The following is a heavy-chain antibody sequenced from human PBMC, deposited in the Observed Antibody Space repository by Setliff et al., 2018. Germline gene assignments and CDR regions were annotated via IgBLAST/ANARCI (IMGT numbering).Heavy chain of an antibody. Sequence: SGPTLVNPTQTLTLTCTFSGFSLSTSGMCVSWIRQPPGKALEWLARIDWDDDKYYSTSLKTRLTISKDTSNNQVVLTMTNMDPVDTATYYCARIAASSYYYYYMDVWGKGTTVTVSS. CDR3: ARIAASSYYYYYMDV. D-gene: IGHD6-25*01. J-gene: IGHJ6*03. V-gene: IGHV2-70*11. CDR2: IDWDDDK. CDR1: GFSLSTSGMC.